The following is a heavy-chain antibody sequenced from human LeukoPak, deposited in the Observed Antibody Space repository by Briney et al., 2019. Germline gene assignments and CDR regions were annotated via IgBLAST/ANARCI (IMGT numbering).Heavy chain of an antibody. V-gene: IGHV3-33*06. Sequence: GGSLRLSCAASGFTFSSYGMHWVRQAPGKGLEWVAVIWYDGSNKYYADSVKGRFTISRDNSKNTLYLQMNSLRVEDTAVYYCAKTSPGYSYGLLDYWGQGTLVTVSS. CDR2: IWYDGSNK. CDR1: GFTFSSYG. J-gene: IGHJ4*02. CDR3: AKTSPGYSYGLLDY. D-gene: IGHD5-18*01.